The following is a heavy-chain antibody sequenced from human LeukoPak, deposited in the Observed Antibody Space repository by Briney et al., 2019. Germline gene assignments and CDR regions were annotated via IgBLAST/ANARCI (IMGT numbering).Heavy chain of an antibody. CDR1: GGSISSGGYS. Sequence: KSSQTLSLSCAVSGGSISSGGYSWSCVRPPPGKGLEWIGYIYYSVNSYYSPSLKSRVTISVDTSKNQFSLKLSSVTAADTAVYYCARDGGVAPHNWFDPWGQGTLVTVSS. D-gene: IGHD2-8*02. CDR3: ARDGGVAPHNWFDP. CDR2: IYYSVNS. J-gene: IGHJ5*02. V-gene: IGHV4-30-4*07.